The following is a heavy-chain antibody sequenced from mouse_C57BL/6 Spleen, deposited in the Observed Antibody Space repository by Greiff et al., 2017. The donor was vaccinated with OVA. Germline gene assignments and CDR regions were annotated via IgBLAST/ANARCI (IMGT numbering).Heavy chain of an antibody. D-gene: IGHD2-2*01. V-gene: IGHV1-55*01. CDR1: GYTFTSYW. CDR2: FYPGSGST. CDR3: ARWLRDYAMDY. Sequence: QVQLQQPGAELVKPGASVKMSCKASGYTFTSYWITWVKQRPGQGLEWIGDFYPGSGSTNYNEKFKSKATLTVDTSSSTAYMQLSSLTSEDSAVYYGARWLRDYAMDYWGQGTSVTVSS. J-gene: IGHJ4*01.